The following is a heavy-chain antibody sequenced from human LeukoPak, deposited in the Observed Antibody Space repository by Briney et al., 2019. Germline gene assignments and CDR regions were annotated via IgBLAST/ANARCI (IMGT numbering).Heavy chain of an antibody. CDR1: GGSFSGYY. CDR2: INHSGST. D-gene: IGHD1-7*01. J-gene: IGHJ4*02. Sequence: SETLSLTCAVYGGSFSGYYWSWIRQPPGKGLEWIGEINHSGSTNYSPSLKSRVAISVDTSKNQFSLKLNSVTAADTSVYYCXXXXXPQTTYYYLEYWGQGILVTVSS. V-gene: IGHV4-34*01. CDR3: XXXXXPQTTYYYLEY.